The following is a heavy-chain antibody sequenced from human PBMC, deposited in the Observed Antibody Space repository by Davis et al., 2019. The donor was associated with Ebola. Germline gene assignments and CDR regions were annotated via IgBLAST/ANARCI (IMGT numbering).Heavy chain of an antibody. Sequence: GESLKISCTDSVITFSSYAMTWVRQAPGKGLEWVSAISGSGGSTYYADSVKGRFTITRDNSKNTVSLQMNSLRADDTAVYYCARDPGGGLIGYFDLWGRGTLVTVSS. CDR1: VITFSSYA. CDR3: ARDPGGGLIGYFDL. CDR2: ISGSGGST. V-gene: IGHV3-23*01. J-gene: IGHJ2*01. D-gene: IGHD2-15*01.